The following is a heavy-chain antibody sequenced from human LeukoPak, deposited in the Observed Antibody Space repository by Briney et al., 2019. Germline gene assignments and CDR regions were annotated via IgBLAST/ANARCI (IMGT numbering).Heavy chain of an antibody. V-gene: IGHV3-53*01. CDR3: TRRAGAYSHPYDY. J-gene: IGHJ4*02. D-gene: IGHD4/OR15-4a*01. CDR1: GFTVSSNS. CDR2: IYSDST. Sequence: GGSLRLSCRVSGFTVSSNSMSWVRQAPGKGLEWVSFIYSDSTHYSDSVKGRFTISRDNSKNTLYLQMNSLRAEDTAVYYCTRRAGAYSHPYDYWGQGTLVTVSS.